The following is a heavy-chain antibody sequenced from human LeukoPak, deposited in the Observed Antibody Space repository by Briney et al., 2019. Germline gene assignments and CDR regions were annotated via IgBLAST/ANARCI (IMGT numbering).Heavy chain of an antibody. J-gene: IGHJ3*02. CDR3: AKVPVFSVTISEVVTDDAFDI. Sequence: PGGSLRLSCAASGFTFSSYAMSWVRQAPGKGLEWVSAISGSGGSTCYADSVKGRFTISRDNSKNTVYLQMNSLRAEDTAVYYCAKVPVFSVTISEVVTDDAFDIWGQGTIVTVSS. D-gene: IGHD3-3*01. CDR2: ISGSGGST. V-gene: IGHV3-23*01. CDR1: GFTFSSYA.